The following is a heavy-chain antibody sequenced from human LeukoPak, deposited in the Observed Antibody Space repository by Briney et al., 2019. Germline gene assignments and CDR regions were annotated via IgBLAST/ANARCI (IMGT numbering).Heavy chain of an antibody. J-gene: IGHJ4*02. V-gene: IGHV3-30*18. CDR2: ISYGGSNK. D-gene: IGHD5-24*01. Sequence: VRXXXGXXQEXXXFISYGGSNKYYADSVKGRFTISRDNSKNTLYLQMNSLRAEDTAVYYCAKDFGDGYNYHFDYWGQGTLVTVSS. CDR3: AKDFGDGYNYHFDY.